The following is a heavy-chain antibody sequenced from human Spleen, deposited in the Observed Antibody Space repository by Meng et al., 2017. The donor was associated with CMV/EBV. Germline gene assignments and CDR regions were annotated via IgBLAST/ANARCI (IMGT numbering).Heavy chain of an antibody. Sequence: GESLKISCAASGFTFSSYAMSWVRQAPGEGLEWVSGISGSGGDTYYADSVKARFTISRDNAKNSLYLQMNSLRAEDTAVYYCARDVGEWLPLNWGQGTLVTVSS. CDR1: GFTFSSYA. J-gene: IGHJ4*02. CDR2: ISGSGGDT. V-gene: IGHV3-23*01. D-gene: IGHD3-10*01. CDR3: ARDVGEWLPLN.